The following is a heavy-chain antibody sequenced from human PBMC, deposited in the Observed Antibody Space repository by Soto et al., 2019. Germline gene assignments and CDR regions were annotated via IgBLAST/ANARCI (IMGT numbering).Heavy chain of an antibody. CDR2: ISYDGSNK. J-gene: IGHJ4*02. D-gene: IGHD1-26*01. CDR1: GFTFSSYG. CDR3: AKGESGSYLDY. V-gene: IGHV3-30*18. Sequence: QVQLVESGGGVVQPGRSLRLSCAASGFTFSSYGMHWVRQAPGKGLEWVAVISYDGSNKYYADSVKGRFTISRDNSKNTLYLQMNSLRAEDTAVYYCAKGESGSYLDYWGQGTLVTVSS.